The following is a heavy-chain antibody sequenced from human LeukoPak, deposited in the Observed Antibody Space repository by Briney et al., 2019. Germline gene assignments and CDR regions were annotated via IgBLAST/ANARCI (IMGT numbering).Heavy chain of an antibody. CDR1: GGSISSYY. CDR3: AKNPLGYCSGGSCYSGYFDL. V-gene: IGHV4-59*01. J-gene: IGHJ2*01. D-gene: IGHD2-15*01. CDR2: IYYSGST. Sequence: SETLSLTCTVSGGSISSYYWSWIRQPPGKGLEWIGYIYYSGSTNYNPSLKSRVTISVDTSKNQFSLKLNSVTAADTAVYYCAKNPLGYCSGGSCYSGYFDLWGRGTLVTVSS.